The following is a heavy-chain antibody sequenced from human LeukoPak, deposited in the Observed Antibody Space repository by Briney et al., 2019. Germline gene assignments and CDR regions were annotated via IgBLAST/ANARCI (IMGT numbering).Heavy chain of an antibody. CDR2: INDSGGTT. CDR3: AKDVRADI. Sequence: PGGSLRLSCAASGFTFSTYAMSWVRQAPGKGLQWVSVINDSGGTTYYADSVKGRFTISRDNSKNTLYLQMDNLRAEDTAVYHCAKDVRADIWGQGTMVTVSS. CDR1: GFTFSTYA. J-gene: IGHJ3*02. V-gene: IGHV3-23*01.